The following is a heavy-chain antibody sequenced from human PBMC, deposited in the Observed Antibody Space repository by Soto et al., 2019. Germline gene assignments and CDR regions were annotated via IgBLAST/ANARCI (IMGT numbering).Heavy chain of an antibody. Sequence: PVGPQILSCGASGLSCSTYSMSLVRQAPGKGLEWVSYISSTSSSKSYADSVKGRFTISRDNAKNSLYLQMNSLRDEDTAVYYCASLHYDFRSGYYSYFDYWGQGTLVTVSS. CDR1: GLSCSTYS. CDR3: ASLHYDFRSGYYSYFDY. D-gene: IGHD3-3*01. J-gene: IGHJ4*02. V-gene: IGHV3-48*02. CDR2: ISSTSSSK.